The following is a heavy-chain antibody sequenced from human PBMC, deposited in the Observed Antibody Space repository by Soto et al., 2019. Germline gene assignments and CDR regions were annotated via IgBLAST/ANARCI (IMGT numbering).Heavy chain of an antibody. CDR2: IWYDGSNK. CDR1: GVTFSSYG. J-gene: IGHJ6*02. CDR3: ARGPMYYDLPYGMDV. D-gene: IGHD3-3*01. V-gene: IGHV3-33*01. Sequence: HPGGSVRLSCAASGVTFSSYGMHWVRQAPGKGLEWVAVIWYDGSNKYYADSVKGRFTISRDNSKNTLYLQMNSLRAEDTAVYYCARGPMYYDLPYGMDVWGQGTMVTVSS.